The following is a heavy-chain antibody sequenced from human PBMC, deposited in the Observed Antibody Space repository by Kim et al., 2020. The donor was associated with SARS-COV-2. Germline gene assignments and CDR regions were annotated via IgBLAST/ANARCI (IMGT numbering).Heavy chain of an antibody. CDR2: GITI. D-gene: IGHD6-19*01. J-gene: IGHJ4*02. V-gene: IGHV3-11*01. Sequence: GITIYYADSVKGRFTISRDNANNSLYLQMSSLRAEDTAVYYCARGSGSHYWGQGTLVTVSS. CDR3: ARGSGSHY.